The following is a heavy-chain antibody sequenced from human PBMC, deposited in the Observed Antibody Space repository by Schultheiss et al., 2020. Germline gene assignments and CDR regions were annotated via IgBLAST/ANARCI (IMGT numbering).Heavy chain of an antibody. CDR1: GFTFSSYG. J-gene: IGHJ6*02. Sequence: GGSLRLSCAASGFTFSSYGMNWVRQAPGKGLEWVSAISGSGGSTYYADSVKGRFTISRDNSKNTLYLQMNSLRAEDTAVYYCARYQLLGGVSYYGMDVWGQGTTVTVSS. CDR3: ARYQLLGGVSYYGMDV. D-gene: IGHD2-2*01. CDR2: ISGSGGST. V-gene: IGHV3-23*01.